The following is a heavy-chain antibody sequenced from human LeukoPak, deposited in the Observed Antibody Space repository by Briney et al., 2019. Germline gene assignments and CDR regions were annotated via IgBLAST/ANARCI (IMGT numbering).Heavy chain of an antibody. V-gene: IGHV1-2*02. CDR2: FNANSGDT. D-gene: IGHD3-3*01. J-gene: IGHJ4*02. Sequence: ASVEVSCKTSGYTFTGYHVHWVRQAPGQGLEWMGWFNANSGDTKYAQKFQGRVTMTRDTSIGTDYMELTSLISDDTAIYYCARDPYDGNYYFDYRGQGTLVTVAS. CDR1: GYTFTGYH. CDR3: ARDPYDGNYYFDY.